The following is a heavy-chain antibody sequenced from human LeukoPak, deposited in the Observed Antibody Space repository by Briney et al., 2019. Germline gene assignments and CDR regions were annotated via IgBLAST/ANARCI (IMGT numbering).Heavy chain of an antibody. V-gene: IGHV3-7*01. J-gene: IGHJ5*02. CDR1: GITFSSYW. CDR2: TNQDASET. D-gene: IGHD5/OR15-5a*01. CDR3: CVYKAANWFDP. Sequence: GGSLRLSCAASGITFSSYWMSWVRQAPGKGLEWVANTNQDASETQYADSVQGRFTISRDNAKNSLYVQMNSLRVEDTAIYYCCVYKAANWFDPWGQGTLVTVSS.